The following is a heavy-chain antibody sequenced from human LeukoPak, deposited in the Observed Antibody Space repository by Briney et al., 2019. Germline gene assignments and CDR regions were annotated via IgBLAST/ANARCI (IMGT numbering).Heavy chain of an antibody. J-gene: IGHJ4*02. Sequence: GGSLRLSCAASDFTVSSNYMSWVRQAPGKGLEWVSVIDSGDSTYYADSVKGRFTISRDNSKNTLYLQMNSLRAEDTAVYYCANSRYRIGYFDYWGQGTLVTVSS. D-gene: IGHD5-18*01. CDR3: ANSRYRIGYFDY. CDR2: IDSGDST. V-gene: IGHV3-53*01. CDR1: DFTVSSNY.